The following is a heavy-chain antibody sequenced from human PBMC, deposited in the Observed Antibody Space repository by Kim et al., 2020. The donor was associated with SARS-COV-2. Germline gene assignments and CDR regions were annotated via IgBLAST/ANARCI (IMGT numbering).Heavy chain of an antibody. CDR3: AKEGSGGYEYYYYGMDV. CDR2: ISYDGSNK. D-gene: IGHD5-12*01. CDR1: GFTFSSYG. V-gene: IGHV3-30*18. Sequence: GGSLRLSCAASGFTFSSYGMHWVRQAPGKGLEWVAVISYDGSNKYYADSVKGRFTISRDNSKNTLYLQMNSLRAEDTAVYYCAKEGSGGYEYYYYGMDVWGQGTTVTVSS. J-gene: IGHJ6*02.